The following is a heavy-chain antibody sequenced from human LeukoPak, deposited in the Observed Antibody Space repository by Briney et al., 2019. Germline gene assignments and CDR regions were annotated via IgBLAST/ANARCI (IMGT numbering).Heavy chain of an antibody. D-gene: IGHD5-12*01. V-gene: IGHV3-7*01. CDR2: IKQDGSEK. CDR3: ARDRGRYSGYDSVFGP. Sequence: GGSLRLSCAASGFTFSSYWMSWVRQAPGKGLEWVANIKQDGSEKYYVDSVKGRFTISRDNAKNSLYLQMNSLRAEDTAVYYCARDRGRYSGYDSVFGPWGQGTLVTVSS. CDR1: GFTFSSYW. J-gene: IGHJ5*02.